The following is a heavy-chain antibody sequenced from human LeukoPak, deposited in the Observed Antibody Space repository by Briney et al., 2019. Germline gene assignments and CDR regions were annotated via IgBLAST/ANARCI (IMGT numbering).Heavy chain of an antibody. D-gene: IGHD5-18*01. CDR3: AKDKDSYEALYYFDY. Sequence: HSGGSLRLSCAASGFTVSSNYMSWVRQAPGKGLEWVAVISYDGSNKYYADSVKGRFTISRDNSKNTLYLQMNSLRAEDTAVYYCAKDKDSYEALYYFDYWGQGTLVTVSS. CDR2: ISYDGSNK. V-gene: IGHV3-30*18. CDR1: GFTVSSNY. J-gene: IGHJ4*02.